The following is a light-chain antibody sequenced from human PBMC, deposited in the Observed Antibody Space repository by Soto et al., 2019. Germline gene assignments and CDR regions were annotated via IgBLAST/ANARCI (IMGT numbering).Light chain of an antibody. CDR2: GAS. J-gene: IGKJ2*01. CDR1: ESVSSSTY. Sequence: EIVLTQSPGTLSLSPGERATLSCRASESVSSSTYLAWYQQKPGQAPRLLIYGASSRATGIPDRFSGSGSGTDFTLTISRLEPEDFAVYYCQQYGSSPYTFGQGTKVDIK. V-gene: IGKV3-20*01. CDR3: QQYGSSPYT.